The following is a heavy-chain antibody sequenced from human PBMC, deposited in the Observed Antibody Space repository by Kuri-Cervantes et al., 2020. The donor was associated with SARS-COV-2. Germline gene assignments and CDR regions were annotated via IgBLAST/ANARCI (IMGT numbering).Heavy chain of an antibody. D-gene: IGHD3-3*01. V-gene: IGHV3-21*01. CDR3: ARRRFLEWSIPDV. J-gene: IGHJ6*02. CDR1: GFTFSSYS. Sequence: LSLTCAASGFTFSSYSMNWVRQAPGKGLEWVSSISSSSSYIYYADSVKGRFTISRDNAKNSLYLQMNSLRDEDTAVYYCARRRFLEWSIPDVWGQGTTVTVSS. CDR2: ISSSSSYI.